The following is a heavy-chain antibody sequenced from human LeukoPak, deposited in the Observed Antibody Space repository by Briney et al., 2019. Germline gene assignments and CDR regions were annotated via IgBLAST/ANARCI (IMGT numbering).Heavy chain of an antibody. CDR3: YGANVQH. Sequence: GGPLRLSCAASGFTFSSYWMVWVRHAPGKALVWVSATNTDGSTTTYADSVKGRFTIARDNARNTVYLQMNSLRVEDTAVYYCYGANVQHWGPGTLVTVHS. CDR1: GFTFSSYW. D-gene: IGHD4-17*01. V-gene: IGHV3-74*01. CDR2: TNTDGSTT. J-gene: IGHJ1*01.